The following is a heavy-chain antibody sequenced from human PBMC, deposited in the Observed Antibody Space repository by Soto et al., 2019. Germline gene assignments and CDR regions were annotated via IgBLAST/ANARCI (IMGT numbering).Heavy chain of an antibody. CDR1: GGSISSSNW. Sequence: SETLSLTCAVSGGSISSSNWWSWVRQPPGKGLEWIGEIYHSGSTNYNPSLKSRVTISVDKSKNQFSLKLSSVTAADTAVYYCARFNPASYYDAFDIWGQGTMVTLSS. J-gene: IGHJ3*02. CDR2: IYHSGST. CDR3: ARFNPASYYDAFDI. V-gene: IGHV4-4*02. D-gene: IGHD1-26*01.